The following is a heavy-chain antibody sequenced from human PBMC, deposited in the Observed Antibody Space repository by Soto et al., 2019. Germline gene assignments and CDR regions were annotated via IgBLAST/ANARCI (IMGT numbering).Heavy chain of an antibody. CDR2: IRSKANSYAT. CDR3: MTGGSSWYRK. V-gene: IGHV3-73*01. J-gene: IGHJ4*02. CDR1: GFTFSGSA. Sequence: GGSLRLSCAASGFTFSGSAMHWVRQASGKGLEWVGRIRSKANSYATAYAASVKGRFTISRDDSKNTAYLQMNSLKTEDTAVYYCMTGGSSWYRKWGQGTLVTVS. D-gene: IGHD6-13*01.